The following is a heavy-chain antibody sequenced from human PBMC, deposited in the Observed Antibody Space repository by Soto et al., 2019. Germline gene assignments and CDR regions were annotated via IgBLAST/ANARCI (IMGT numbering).Heavy chain of an antibody. CDR2: IYYSGST. D-gene: IGHD3-10*01. CDR3: ARGGTTMVRGVVIDY. J-gene: IGHJ4*02. CDR1: GGSISSGGYY. V-gene: IGHV4-31*03. Sequence: QVQLQESGPGLVKPSQTLSLTCTVSGGSISSGGYYWSWIRQHPGKGLEWIGYIYYSGSTYYNPSLTSRVTIXXDXSMXQFSLKLSSVTAADTAVYYCARGGTTMVRGVVIDYWGQGTLVTVSS.